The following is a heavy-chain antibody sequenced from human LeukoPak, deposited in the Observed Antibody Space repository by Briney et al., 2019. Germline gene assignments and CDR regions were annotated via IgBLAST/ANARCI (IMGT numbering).Heavy chain of an antibody. CDR1: GFTFSSYS. Sequence: GSLRLSCAASGFTFSSYSMNWVRQPPGKGLEWIGEINHSGSTNYNPSLKSRVTISVDTSKNQFSLKLSSVTAADTAVYYCARGPLMITFGGVIVTPRDWFDPWGQGTLVTVSS. D-gene: IGHD3-16*02. CDR3: ARGPLMITFGGVIVTPRDWFDP. CDR2: INHSGST. J-gene: IGHJ5*02. V-gene: IGHV4-34*01.